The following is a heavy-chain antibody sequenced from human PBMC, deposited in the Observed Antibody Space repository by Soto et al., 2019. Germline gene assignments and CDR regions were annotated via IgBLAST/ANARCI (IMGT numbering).Heavy chain of an antibody. CDR3: AKDRKSGSGWYWDY. V-gene: IGHV3-23*01. J-gene: IGHJ4*02. Sequence: EVQLLESGGDLIQPGGSLRLSCAASGFTFSNFAMSWVRQAPGKGLEWVSAISGSGTSKYDADSVKGRFSISRDNSKNTLYLQMNSLRDEDTAVYYCAKDRKSGSGWYWDYWGQGTLVTVSS. D-gene: IGHD6-19*01. CDR1: GFTFSNFA. CDR2: ISGSGTSK.